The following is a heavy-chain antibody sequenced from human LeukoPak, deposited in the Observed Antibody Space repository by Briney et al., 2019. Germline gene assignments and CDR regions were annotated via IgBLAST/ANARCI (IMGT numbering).Heavy chain of an antibody. V-gene: IGHV3-21*01. CDR1: GFTFSSYS. CDR2: ISSSSSYI. J-gene: IGHJ4*02. D-gene: IGHD3-22*01. CDR3: AREDFPKDAQLNLYYYDSSGYYYSGY. Sequence: PGGSLRLSCAASGFTFSSYSMNWVRQAPGKGLEWVSSISSSSSYIYYADSVKGRFTISRDNAKNSLYLQMNSLRAEDTAVYYCAREDFPKDAQLNLYYYDSSGYYYSGYWGQGTLVTVSS.